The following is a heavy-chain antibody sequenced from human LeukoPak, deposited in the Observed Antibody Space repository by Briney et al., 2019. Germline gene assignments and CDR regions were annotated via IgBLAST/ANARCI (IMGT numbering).Heavy chain of an antibody. V-gene: IGHV5-51*01. CDR3: ARRYYGSGSYYNWFDP. CDR1: GYSFTSYW. J-gene: IGHJ5*02. Sequence: AGESLKISCKGSGYSFTSYWMGWVRQMPGKGLEWMGIIYPGDSDTRYSPSFQGQVTISADKSISTAYLQWSSLKASDTAMYYCARRYYGSGSYYNWFDPWGQGTLVTVSS. CDR2: IYPGDSDT. D-gene: IGHD3-10*01.